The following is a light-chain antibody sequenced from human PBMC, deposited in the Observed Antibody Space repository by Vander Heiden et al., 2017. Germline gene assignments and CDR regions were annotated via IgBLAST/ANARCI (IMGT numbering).Light chain of an antibody. CDR2: WSS. CDR1: QRVLYSSNNKNY. J-gene: IGKJ2*01. Sequence: DIVMTSSLDSLAVSQGVRTTINCKSSQRVLYSSNNKNYLAWYQQKPGQPPKLLIYWSSTRESGVPDRFSGSGSGTDFTLTISSLQAEDVAFYCCQQYYSTPYTFGQGTKLEIK. V-gene: IGKV4-1*01. CDR3: QQYYSTPYT.